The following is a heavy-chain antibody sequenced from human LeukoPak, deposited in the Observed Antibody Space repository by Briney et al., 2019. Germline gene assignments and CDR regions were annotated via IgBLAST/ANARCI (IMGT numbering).Heavy chain of an antibody. CDR3: ARVGSGWYAAY. D-gene: IGHD6-19*01. Sequence: GGSLRLSCAASGFTFSSYAMHWVRQAPGKGLGWVAVVSYDGSDKYYADSVKGRFTISRDNSKNTLYLQMNTLRAEDTAVYFCARVGSGWYAAYWGQGTLVTVSS. V-gene: IGHV3-30-3*01. CDR2: VSYDGSDK. CDR1: GFTFSSYA. J-gene: IGHJ4*02.